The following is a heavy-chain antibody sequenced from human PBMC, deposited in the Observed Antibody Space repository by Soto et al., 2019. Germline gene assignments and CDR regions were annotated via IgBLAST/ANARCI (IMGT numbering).Heavy chain of an antibody. Sequence: QVQLEESGGGVVQPGRSLRLSCAASGLTFSSYAMHWVRQAPGKGLEWVAIISYDGSNKYYADSVKGRFTISRDNSKNTLHLQMNSLRGEDTAVYYCAKESGSGYYFYGMDVWGQGTTVTVSS. CDR1: GLTFSSYA. D-gene: IGHD3-3*01. CDR3: AKESGSGYYFYGMDV. J-gene: IGHJ6*02. V-gene: IGHV3-30*18. CDR2: ISYDGSNK.